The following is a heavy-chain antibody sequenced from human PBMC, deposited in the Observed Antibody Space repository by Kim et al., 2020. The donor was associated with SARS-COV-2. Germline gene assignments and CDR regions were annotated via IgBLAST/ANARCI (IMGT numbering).Heavy chain of an antibody. J-gene: IGHJ4*02. CDR2: INSDGSTT. V-gene: IGHV3-74*01. Sequence: GGSLRLSCAASGFTFSSYCMNWVRQAPGKGLVWVSVINSDGSTTNYADSVKGRFTISRDNAKNTLYLQMNSLRAEDTAVYYCYFYYDSSAPGGHWGQGTLVTVSS. D-gene: IGHD3-22*01. CDR1: GFTFSSYC. CDR3: YFYYDSSAPGGH.